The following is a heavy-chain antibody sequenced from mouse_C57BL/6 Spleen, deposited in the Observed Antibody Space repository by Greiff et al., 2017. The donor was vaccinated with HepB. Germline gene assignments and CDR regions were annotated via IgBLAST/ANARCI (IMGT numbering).Heavy chain of an antibody. J-gene: IGHJ1*03. CDR1: GFTFSSYG. V-gene: IGHV5-6*01. CDR3: ARHGVITTVAHWYFDV. Sequence: EVKLVESGGDLVKPGGSLKLSCAASGFTFSSYGMSWVRQTPDKRLEWVATISSGGSYTYYPDSVKGRFTISRDNAKNTLYLQMSSLKSEDTAMYYCARHGVITTVAHWYFDVWGTGTTVTVSS. CDR2: ISSGGSYT. D-gene: IGHD1-1*01.